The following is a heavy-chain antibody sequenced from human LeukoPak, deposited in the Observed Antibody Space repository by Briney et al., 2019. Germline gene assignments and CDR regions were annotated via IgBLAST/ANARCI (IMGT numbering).Heavy chain of an antibody. V-gene: IGHV3-21*01. Sequence: KPGGSLRLSXAASGFTFSSYSMNWVRQAPGKGLEWVSSISSSSSYIYYADSVKGRFTISRDNAKNSLYLQMNSLRAEDTAVYYCARDEPFIVVVPAAGWYYYYYMDVWGKGTTVTVSS. J-gene: IGHJ6*03. CDR3: ARDEPFIVVVPAAGWYYYYYMDV. CDR1: GFTFSSYS. CDR2: ISSSSSYI. D-gene: IGHD2-2*01.